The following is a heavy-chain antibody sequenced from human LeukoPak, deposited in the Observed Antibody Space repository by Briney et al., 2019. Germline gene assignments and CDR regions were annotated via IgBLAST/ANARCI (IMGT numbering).Heavy chain of an antibody. CDR2: INPNSGGT. CDR3: ARALYKLINNDAFDI. D-gene: IGHD2-8*01. J-gene: IGHJ3*02. CDR1: GYTFTGYY. V-gene: IGHV1-2*02. Sequence: ASVKVSCKASGYTFTGYYMHWVRQAPGQGLEWMGWINPNSGGTNYAQKFQGRITMTRDTSISTAYMELSRLRSDDTAVYYCARALYKLINNDAFDIWGQGTMVTVSS.